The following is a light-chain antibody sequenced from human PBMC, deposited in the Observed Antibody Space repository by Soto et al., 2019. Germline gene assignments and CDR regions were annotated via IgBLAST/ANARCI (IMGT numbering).Light chain of an antibody. J-gene: IGLJ2*01. CDR2: GDT. V-gene: IGLV1-40*01. CDR3: QSYDTALSVYVV. Sequence: QAVVTQPPSVSGGPGQRVTISCTGRSSTIGAGFDVHWYQQLPGTAPKLLIYGDTNRPSGVPDRFSGSKSGTSASLVITGLQAEDEADYYCQSYDTALSVYVVFGGGTKLTVL. CDR1: SSTIGAGFD.